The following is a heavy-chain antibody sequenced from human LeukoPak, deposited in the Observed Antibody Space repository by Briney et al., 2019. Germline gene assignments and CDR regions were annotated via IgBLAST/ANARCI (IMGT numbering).Heavy chain of an antibody. D-gene: IGHD7-27*01. V-gene: IGHV4-34*01. CDR1: GGSFSGYY. CDR3: ATSGDPWRRVSSY. Sequence: KPSETLSLTCAVYGGSFSGYYWSWIRQPPGKGLEWIGEINHSGSTNYNPSLKSRVTISVDTSKNQFSLKLSSVTAADTAVYYCATSGDPWRRVSSYWGQGTLVTVSS. J-gene: IGHJ4*02. CDR2: INHSGST.